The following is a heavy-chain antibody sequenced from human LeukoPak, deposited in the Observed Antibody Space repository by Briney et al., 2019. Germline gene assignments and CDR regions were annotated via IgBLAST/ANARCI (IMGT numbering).Heavy chain of an antibody. J-gene: IGHJ6*02. Sequence: PGRSLRLSCAASGFTFSSYGMHWVRQAPGKGLEWVAVISYDGSNKYYADSVKGWFTISRDNSKNTLYLQMNSLRAEDTAVYYCAKPTYYYDSAGYNTHGMDVWGQGTTVTVSS. V-gene: IGHV3-30*18. CDR1: GFTFSSYG. CDR2: ISYDGSNK. CDR3: AKPTYYYDSAGYNTHGMDV. D-gene: IGHD3-22*01.